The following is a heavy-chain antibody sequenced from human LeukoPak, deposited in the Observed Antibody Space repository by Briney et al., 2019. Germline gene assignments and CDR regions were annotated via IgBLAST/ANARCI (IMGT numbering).Heavy chain of an antibody. J-gene: IGHJ4*02. CDR3: AREGAVTRDFDY. D-gene: IGHD4-17*01. CDR2: INAGNGNT. CDR1: GYTFTSYA. Sequence: ASVKVSCKASGYTFTSYAMHWVRQAPGQRLEWMGWINAGNGNTKYSQKFQGRVTITRDTSASTAYMELSSLRSEDTAVYYCAREGAVTRDFDYWGQGTLVTVSS. V-gene: IGHV1-3*01.